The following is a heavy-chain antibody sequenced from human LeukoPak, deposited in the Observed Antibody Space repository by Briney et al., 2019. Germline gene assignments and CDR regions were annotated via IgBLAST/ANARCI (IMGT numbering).Heavy chain of an antibody. D-gene: IGHD5-18*01. CDR2: MIAILGKE. CDR1: GGTFSSYA. J-gene: IGHJ3*02. CDR3: AVTWVHTPMVHAFDI. Sequence: EGSVRVSCKASGGTFSSYAMSWVRQAPGQGLEWMGGMIAILGKENYAQKFQGRVTITGDKSTTTAFMELSSLTSEDTALYYCAVTWVHTPMVHAFDIWGQGTMVTVSS. V-gene: IGHV1-69*06.